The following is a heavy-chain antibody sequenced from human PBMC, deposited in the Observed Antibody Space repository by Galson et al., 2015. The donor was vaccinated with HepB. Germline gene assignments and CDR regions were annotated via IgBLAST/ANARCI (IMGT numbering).Heavy chain of an antibody. CDR1: GFTFSSYS. D-gene: IGHD3-10*01. CDR2: ISSSSSYI. J-gene: IGHJ3*02. Sequence: SLRLSCAASGFTFSSYSMNWVRQAPGKGLEWVSSISSSSSYIYYADSVKGRFTISRDNAKNSLYLQMNSLRAEDTAVYYCARDRDLDAFDIWGQGTMVTVSS. CDR3: ARDRDLDAFDI. V-gene: IGHV3-21*01.